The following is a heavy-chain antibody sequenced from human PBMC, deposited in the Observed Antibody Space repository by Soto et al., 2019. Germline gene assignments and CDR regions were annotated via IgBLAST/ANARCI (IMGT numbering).Heavy chain of an antibody. D-gene: IGHD6-13*01. Sequence: QVQLVQSGAEVKKPGASVKVSCRASGYTFTSYGISWVRQAPGHGPEWMGRISTYNGNTNYVQKLQGRVTMTTDTSSNTAYLELRSLRYDDTAVYYCARDPGYSTTWHQAFDIWDQGTMVTVSS. V-gene: IGHV1-18*01. J-gene: IGHJ3*02. CDR3: ARDPGYSTTWHQAFDI. CDR1: GYTFTSYG. CDR2: ISTYNGNT.